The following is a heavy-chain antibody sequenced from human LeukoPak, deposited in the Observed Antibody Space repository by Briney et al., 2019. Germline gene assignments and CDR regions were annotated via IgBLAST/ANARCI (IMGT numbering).Heavy chain of an antibody. V-gene: IGHV3-23*01. J-gene: IGHJ4*02. Sequence: GGSLRLSCAASGFTFSSYAMSWVRQAPGKGLEWVSAISGSGGSTYYADSVKGRFTISRDNSKNTLYLQMNSLRAEDTAVYYCAKDIEYCGGDCYPAFDYWGQGTLVTVSS. CDR3: AKDIEYCGGDCYPAFDY. CDR1: GFTFSSYA. D-gene: IGHD2-21*02. CDR2: ISGSGGST.